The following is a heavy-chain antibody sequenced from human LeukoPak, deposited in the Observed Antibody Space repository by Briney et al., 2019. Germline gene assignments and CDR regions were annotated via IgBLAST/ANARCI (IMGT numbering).Heavy chain of an antibody. CDR1: GGSISSYY. D-gene: IGHD6-19*01. Sequence: SETLSLTCTVSGGSISSYYWGWIRQSPGKGLEWIGSMYYSGTTYYNPSLKSRVTISEDTSNNQFSLRLSSVTAADTAVYYCARPLYSSGWYSWGQGTLVTVSS. V-gene: IGHV4-39*01. CDR3: ARPLYSSGWYS. J-gene: IGHJ4*02. CDR2: MYYSGTT.